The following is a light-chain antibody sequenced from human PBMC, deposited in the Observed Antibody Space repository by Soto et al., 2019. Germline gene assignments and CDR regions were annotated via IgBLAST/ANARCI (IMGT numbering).Light chain of an antibody. Sequence: EILLTQSPGTLSLSPGERATLSCRASQSVVSTYVAWYQQTPGQAPRLLIYGAFNRAAGIPARFSGSGSGTDFTLTISSLQSEDFAVYYCQQHNNWPPITFGQGTRLEI. CDR2: GAF. J-gene: IGKJ5*01. CDR3: QQHNNWPPIT. CDR1: QSVVST. V-gene: IGKV3D-15*01.